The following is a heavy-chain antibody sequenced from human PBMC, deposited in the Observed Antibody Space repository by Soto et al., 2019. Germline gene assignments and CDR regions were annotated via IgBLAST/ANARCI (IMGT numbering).Heavy chain of an antibody. Sequence: QVHLVQSGAEVKKPGASVKVSCKASGYTFTSYDINWVRQATGQGLEWMGWMNPNSGNTGYAQKFQGRVTMTRNTYICTAHMELSSLRSEDTAVYYCARGVRRLVRSTPLYCYCYYMDVWGKGNTVTVSS. V-gene: IGHV1-8*01. CDR2: MNPNSGNT. J-gene: IGHJ6*03. CDR3: ARGVRRLVRSTPLYCYCYYMDV. D-gene: IGHD6-19*01. CDR1: GYTFTSYD.